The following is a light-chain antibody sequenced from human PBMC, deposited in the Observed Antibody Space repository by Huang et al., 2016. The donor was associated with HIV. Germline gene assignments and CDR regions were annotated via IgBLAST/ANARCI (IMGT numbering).Light chain of an antibody. CDR2: SVP. J-gene: IGKJ1*01. V-gene: IGKV3-15*01. Sequence: EVEMTQSPATLSVSPGESATLSCRASQSVDSKLAWYHQRPGQPPRLLMFSVPTRPTGIPAMFSGSGSGTEFSLTITSLQSEDVGIYYCHQYSDWPRTFGQGTKVEMK. CDR1: QSVDSK. CDR3: HQYSDWPRT.